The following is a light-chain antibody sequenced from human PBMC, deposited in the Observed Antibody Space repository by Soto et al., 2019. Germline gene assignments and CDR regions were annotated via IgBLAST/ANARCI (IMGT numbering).Light chain of an antibody. Sequence: QSALTQPASVSGSPGQSITISCTGSSSDVGAYNVVSWYQQHPGRTPKLIIYEVSKRPSGASDRFSGSKSGNTASLTISGLQAGDEADYSCSSYAGTSWVFGGGTKLTVL. CDR1: SSDVGAYNV. CDR3: SSYAGTSWV. V-gene: IGLV2-23*02. CDR2: EVS. J-gene: IGLJ3*02.